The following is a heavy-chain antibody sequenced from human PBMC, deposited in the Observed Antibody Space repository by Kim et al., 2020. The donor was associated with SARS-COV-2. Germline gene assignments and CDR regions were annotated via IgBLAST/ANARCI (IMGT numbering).Heavy chain of an antibody. J-gene: IGHJ4*02. V-gene: IGHV4-59*08. CDR2: ISYSGSP. D-gene: IGHD5-12*01. CDR1: GGSISNYY. Sequence: SETLSLTCTVSGGSISNYYWSWIRQPPGKGLEWIAYISYSGSPNYKPSLQSRVTISIDTSKNQFSLKLNSVTAADTAVYYCARHRVGRGYDRSDYFDYWGKGTLVTVSS. CDR3: ARHRVGRGYDRSDYFDY.